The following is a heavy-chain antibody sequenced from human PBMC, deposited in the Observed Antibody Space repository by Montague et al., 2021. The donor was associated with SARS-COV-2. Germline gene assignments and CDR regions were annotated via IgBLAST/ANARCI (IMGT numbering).Heavy chain of an antibody. Sequence: SETLSLTCTVSGGSISSSSYYWGWIRQPPGKGLEWIGSIYYSGSTYYNPSLKSRVTISVDTSKNQFSLKLSSVTAADTAVYFCARNPHRTYFYGSGIYLLNHSFDYWGPGTLVTVSS. CDR1: GGSISSSSYY. D-gene: IGHD3-10*01. V-gene: IGHV4-39*01. CDR2: IYYSGST. J-gene: IGHJ4*02. CDR3: ARNPHRTYFYGSGIYLLNHSFDY.